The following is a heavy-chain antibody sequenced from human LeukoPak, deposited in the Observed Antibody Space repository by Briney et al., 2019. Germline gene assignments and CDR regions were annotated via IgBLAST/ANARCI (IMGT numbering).Heavy chain of an antibody. V-gene: IGHV3-74*01. J-gene: IGHJ3*02. CDR2: INSDGSST. Sequence: PGGSLRLSCTASGFTFSSYWMHWVRQAPGKGLMWVSRINSDGSSTSYADSVKGRFTISRDNAKNTLYLQMNSLRAEDTAVYYCARVQGHPPNGLDIWGQGTMVTVSS. CDR3: ARVQGHPPNGLDI. D-gene: IGHD2-8*01. CDR1: GFTFSSYW.